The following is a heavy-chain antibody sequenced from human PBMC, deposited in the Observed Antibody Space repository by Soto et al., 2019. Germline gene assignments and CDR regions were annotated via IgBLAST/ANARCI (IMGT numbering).Heavy chain of an antibody. D-gene: IGHD4-17*01. CDR1: GFTFSTYA. J-gene: IGHJ3*02. Sequence: VQLVESGGGVVQPGRSLRLSCAASGFTFSTYAMSWVRQAPGKGLEWVSALSASGGSTYYADSVKGRFTISRDNSMNALYLQMNSLRIEDTAVYYCAHPRGYGVFDAYDIWGQGTMVTVSS. CDR2: LSASGGST. CDR3: AHPRGYGVFDAYDI. V-gene: IGHV3-23*04.